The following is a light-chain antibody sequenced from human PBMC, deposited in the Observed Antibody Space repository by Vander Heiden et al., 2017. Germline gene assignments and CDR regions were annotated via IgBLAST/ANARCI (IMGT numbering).Light chain of an antibody. CDR1: QSVSSY. V-gene: IGKV3-11*01. Sequence: EIVLTQSPATLSLSPGERATLSCMASQSVSSYLAWYQQKPGQAPRLLIYDASNRATGSPARFSGSGSGTDFTLTISSLEPEDFAVYYCQQRSNWPPLTFGGGTKVEIK. CDR2: DAS. CDR3: QQRSNWPPLT. J-gene: IGKJ4*01.